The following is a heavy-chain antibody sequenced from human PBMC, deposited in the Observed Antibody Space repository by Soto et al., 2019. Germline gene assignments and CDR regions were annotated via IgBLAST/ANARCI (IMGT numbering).Heavy chain of an antibody. CDR1: VGSISCGAYS. CDR3: ATQSYSNSGAYYYYAMDV. Sequence: TLCLTCAVSVGSISCGAYSWSWIRQPPGKGLEWIGYIYQSGSTYYNPSLKSRVTISVDRSRNQFSLKLSSVTAADTAVYFCATQSYSNSGAYYYYAMDVWGQGTTVTVSS. J-gene: IGHJ6*01. D-gene: IGHD4-4*01. CDR2: IYQSGST. V-gene: IGHV4-30-2*01.